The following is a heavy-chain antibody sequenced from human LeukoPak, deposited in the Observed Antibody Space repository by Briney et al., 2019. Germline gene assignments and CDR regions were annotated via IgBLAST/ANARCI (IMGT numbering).Heavy chain of an antibody. CDR3: ARAYSSSWSRSGMDV. V-gene: IGHV1-8*01. Sequence: GASVKVSCKASGYTFTSYDINWVRQATGQGLEWMGWMNPNSGNTGYAQKFQGRVTMTRNTSISTAHMELSSLRSDDTAVYYCARAYSSSWSRSGMDVWGQGTTVTVSS. CDR2: MNPNSGNT. CDR1: GYTFTSYD. D-gene: IGHD6-13*01. J-gene: IGHJ6*02.